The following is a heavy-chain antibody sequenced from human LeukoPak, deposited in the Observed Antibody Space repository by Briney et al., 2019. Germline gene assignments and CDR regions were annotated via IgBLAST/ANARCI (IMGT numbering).Heavy chain of an antibody. V-gene: IGHV1-3*01. CDR2: INAGNGNT. Sequence: GASVKVSCKASGYTFTTYAMHWVRQAPGQRLEWMGWINAGNGNTKYSQKFQGRVTITRDTSASTAYMELSSLRSEDTAVYYCARDNAREQWLGRFDYWGQGTLVTVSS. J-gene: IGHJ4*02. CDR1: GYTFTTYA. CDR3: ARDNAREQWLGRFDY. D-gene: IGHD6-19*01.